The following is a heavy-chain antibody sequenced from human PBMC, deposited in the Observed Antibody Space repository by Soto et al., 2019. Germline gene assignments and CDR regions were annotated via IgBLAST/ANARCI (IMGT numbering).Heavy chain of an antibody. CDR1: GYTFTSYG. D-gene: IGHD2-2*01. CDR2: ISADNGDT. V-gene: IGHV1-18*01. CDR3: ARSLRGTSDWSH. Sequence: GASVKVSCKSSGYTFTSYGITWVRQAPGQGLEWMGWISADNGDTVYAQNLQGRVTMTTDTSTSTAYMELSSLGSDDTAVYFCARSLRGTSDWSHWGQGTLVTVSS. J-gene: IGHJ4*02.